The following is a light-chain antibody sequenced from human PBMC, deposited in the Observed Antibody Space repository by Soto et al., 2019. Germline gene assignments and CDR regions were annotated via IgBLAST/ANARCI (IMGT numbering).Light chain of an antibody. CDR3: QKYNSAPWT. J-gene: IGKJ1*01. CDR1: QGIYNF. Sequence: DIQMTQSPSSLSASVGDRVIITCRASQGIYNFLAWYQQKPGKVPKLLIDAASTLQSGVPSRFSGSGSGTDFTLTISSLQPEDVATYYCQKYNSAPWTFGQGTKVEIK. V-gene: IGKV1-27*01. CDR2: AAS.